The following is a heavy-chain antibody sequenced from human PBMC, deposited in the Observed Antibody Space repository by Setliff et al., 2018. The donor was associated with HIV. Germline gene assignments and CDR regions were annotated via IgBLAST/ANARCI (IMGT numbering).Heavy chain of an antibody. CDR1: GFTFSSYW. Sequence: GSLRLSCAASGFTFSSYWMSWVRQAPGKGLEWVANIKQDGSEKYYVDSVKGRFTISRDNAKNSLYLQMNGLRAEDTAVYYCARDSARPGGITPPWGQGTLVTVSS. J-gene: IGHJ5*02. D-gene: IGHD3-16*01. CDR3: ARDSARPGGITPP. CDR2: IKQDGSEK. V-gene: IGHV3-7*03.